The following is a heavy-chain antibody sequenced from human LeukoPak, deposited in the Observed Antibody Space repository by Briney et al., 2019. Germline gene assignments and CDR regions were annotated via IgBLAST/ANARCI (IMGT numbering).Heavy chain of an antibody. J-gene: IGHJ5*02. D-gene: IGHD6-19*01. V-gene: IGHV3-21*01. CDR1: GFTFSTFA. CDR2: ISSSSSYI. CDR3: ARVGAVAVNWFDP. Sequence: GGSLRLSCAASGFTFSTFAMIWVRQPPGKGLEWVSSISSSSSYIYYADSVKGRFTISRDNAKNSLYLQMNSLRAEDTAVYYCARVGAVAVNWFDPWGRGTLVTVSS.